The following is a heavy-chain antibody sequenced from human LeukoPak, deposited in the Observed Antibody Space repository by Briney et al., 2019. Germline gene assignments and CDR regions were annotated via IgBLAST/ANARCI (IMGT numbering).Heavy chain of an antibody. CDR1: GYSISSGYY. Sequence: SETLSLTCTVSGYSISSGYYWGWIRQPPGKGLEWIGEINHSGSTNYNPSLKSRVTISVDTSKNQFSLKLSSVTAADTAVYYCARGLVAAAAILYYFDYWGQGTLVTVSS. CDR3: ARGLVAAAAILYYFDY. V-gene: IGHV4-38-2*02. J-gene: IGHJ4*02. CDR2: INHSGST. D-gene: IGHD6-13*01.